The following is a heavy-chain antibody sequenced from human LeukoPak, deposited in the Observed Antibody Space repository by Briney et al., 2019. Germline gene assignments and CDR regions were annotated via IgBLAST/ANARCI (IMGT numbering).Heavy chain of an antibody. CDR2: IAYSGGE. V-gene: IGHV4-30-4*08. Sequence: SETLSLTCTVSGVSISSSESLWSWLRQPPEKGLEWIGYIAYSGGESYYPSHRSRSTMTLVTTNTQVSLKLSSVTAADTAVYYCVRVRTGTSSYDSWGQGTLVTVSP. D-gene: IGHD2-2*01. CDR1: GVSISSSESL. J-gene: IGHJ4*02. CDR3: VRVRTGTSSYDS.